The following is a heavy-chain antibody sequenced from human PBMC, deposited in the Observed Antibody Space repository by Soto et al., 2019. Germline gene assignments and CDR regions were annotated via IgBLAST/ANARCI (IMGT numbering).Heavy chain of an antibody. V-gene: IGHV1-69*13. Sequence: SGKVSCKASGCTFSSYAISCVRQAPGQVLEWMGGIIPIFGTANYAQKFQGRVTITADESTSIAYMELSSLRSEDTAVYYCARDCRGNCITIFGVVTAADGMDVWGQGTTVTVSS. CDR3: ARDCRGNCITIFGVVTAADGMDV. D-gene: IGHD3-3*01. CDR2: IIPIFGTA. CDR1: GCTFSSYA. J-gene: IGHJ6*02.